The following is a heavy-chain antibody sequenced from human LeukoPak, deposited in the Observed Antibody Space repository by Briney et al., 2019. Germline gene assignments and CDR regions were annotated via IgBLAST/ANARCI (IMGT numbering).Heavy chain of an antibody. CDR1: GYTFTGYY. CDR3: ARCITMVRGVIDHFDY. V-gene: IGHV1-2*02. J-gene: IGHJ4*02. Sequence: ASVKVSCKASGYTFTGYYMHWVRQAPGQGLEWMGWINPNSGGTNYAQKFQGRFTMTRDTSISTAYMELSRLRSDDTAVYYCARCITMVRGVIDHFDYWGQGTLVTVSS. CDR2: INPNSGGT. D-gene: IGHD3-10*01.